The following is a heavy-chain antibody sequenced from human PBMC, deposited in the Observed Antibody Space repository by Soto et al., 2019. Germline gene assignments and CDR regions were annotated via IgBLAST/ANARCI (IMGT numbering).Heavy chain of an antibody. CDR3: PRDNGYYDF. D-gene: IGHD2-8*01. V-gene: IGHV1-18*01. J-gene: IGHJ4*02. CDR2: ISTTSGNT. Sequence: QIQMVQSGAEVKQPGASVKISCKTSGYTFSSYSINWVRQAPGQGLEWMAWISTTSGNTHYAERVQGRVTVTLDKSARTAFMEMWGLTSDDTAVYFCPRDNGYYDFWGQGTLVTVSS. CDR1: GYTFSSYS.